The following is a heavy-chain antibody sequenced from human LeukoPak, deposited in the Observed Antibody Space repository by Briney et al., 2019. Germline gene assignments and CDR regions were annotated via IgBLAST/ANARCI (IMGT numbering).Heavy chain of an antibody. D-gene: IGHD3-10*01. Sequence: GGSLRRSCVASGFTFGTYAMNWVRQAPGKGLEWVSGISGSGGGTYYGASVKGRFTISRANSKNTVYLQMDNLRADDTAVYYCAKGGGSGSYYIFDFWGQGTLVTVSS. V-gene: IGHV3-23*01. CDR2: ISGSGGGT. CDR1: GFTFGTYA. CDR3: AKGGGSGSYYIFDF. J-gene: IGHJ4*02.